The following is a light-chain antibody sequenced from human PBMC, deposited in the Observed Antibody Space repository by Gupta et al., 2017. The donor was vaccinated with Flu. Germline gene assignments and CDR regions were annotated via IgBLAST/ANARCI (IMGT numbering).Light chain of an antibody. J-gene: IGLJ2*01. Sequence: GTNSDIGAYNVVSWYQQHPGNAPKLIIFEVNKRPAGISNRFSGSKSGYTASLIISGLQAEDEALFYCSSYTGSYTLFGGGTKLTVL. CDR3: SSYTGSYTL. CDR2: EVN. V-gene: IGLV2-14*03. CDR1: NSDIGAYNV.